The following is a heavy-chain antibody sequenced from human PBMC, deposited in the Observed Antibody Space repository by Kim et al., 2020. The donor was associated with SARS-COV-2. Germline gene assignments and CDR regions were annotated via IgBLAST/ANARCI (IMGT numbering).Heavy chain of an antibody. V-gene: IGHV3-43*02. CDR3: ATDGHRSTSCSLCYYCY. CDR2: ISGDGSTT. J-gene: IGHJ6*03. Sequence: GGSLRLSCAASGFTFSSYAMNWVRQAPGKGLEWVSFISGDGSTTYYADSVKGRFTISRDNTKNSLYLQMNSLRTEDTALYYCATDGHRSTSCSLCYYCY. CDR1: GFTFSSYA. D-gene: IGHD2-2*01.